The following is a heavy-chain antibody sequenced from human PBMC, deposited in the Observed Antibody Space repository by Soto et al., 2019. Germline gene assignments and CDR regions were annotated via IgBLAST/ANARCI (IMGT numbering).Heavy chain of an antibody. D-gene: IGHD3-10*01. CDR3: AGGGVRGVITRTRDYYGMDV. J-gene: IGHJ6*02. V-gene: IGHV5-51*01. CDR1: GYSFTSYW. CDR2: IFPGYSDT. Sequence: GESLKISCKGSGYSFTSYWIGWVRQMPGKRLECMGIIFPGYSDTRYSPSFQGQVTISADKSISTAFLQWSSLKASDTAMYYCAGGGVRGVITRTRDYYGMDVWGQGTTVTVSS.